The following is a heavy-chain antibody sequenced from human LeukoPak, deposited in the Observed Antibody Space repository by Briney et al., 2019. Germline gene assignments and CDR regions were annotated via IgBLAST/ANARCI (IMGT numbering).Heavy chain of an antibody. V-gene: IGHV4-59*02. D-gene: IGHD3-10*01. Sequence: SETLSLTCTVSGASVSNYDWSWIRQPPGKGLEWIGYIYYSGSTNYNPSLKSRVTISVDTSKNQFSLKLSSVTAADTAVYYCARVLTMVRGVTNWFDPWGQGTLVTVSS. J-gene: IGHJ5*02. CDR1: GASVSNYD. CDR3: ARVLTMVRGVTNWFDP. CDR2: IYYSGST.